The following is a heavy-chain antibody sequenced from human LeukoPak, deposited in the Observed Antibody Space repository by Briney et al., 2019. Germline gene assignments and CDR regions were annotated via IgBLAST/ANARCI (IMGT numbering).Heavy chain of an antibody. J-gene: IGHJ4*02. CDR1: GGSISSYY. CDR3: ARDVGATPGYFDY. Sequence: SETLSLTCTVSGGSISSYYWSWIRQPPGKGLEWIGYIYYSGSTNYNPSLKSRVTMSVDTSKNQFSLKLSSVTAADTAVYYCARDVGATPGYFDYWGQGTLVTVSS. D-gene: IGHD1-26*01. CDR2: IYYSGST. V-gene: IGHV4-59*12.